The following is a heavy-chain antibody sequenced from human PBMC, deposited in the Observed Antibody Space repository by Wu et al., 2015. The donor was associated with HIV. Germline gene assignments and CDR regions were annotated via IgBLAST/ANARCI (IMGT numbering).Heavy chain of an antibody. Sequence: QVQLVQSGAEVKEPGSSVRVSCKASGGTFSSYSISWVRQTPGHGLEWMGRIIPMYVTTNYAQNFQGRFTITADESTSTAYMDLSSLRSDDTAVYYCARDVEMPXIHSYHYAMDVWGQGTTVTVSS. CDR3: ARDVEMPXIHSYHYAMDV. D-gene: IGHD5-24*01. V-gene: IGHV1-69*13. J-gene: IGHJ6*02. CDR2: IIPMYVTT. CDR1: GGTFSSYS.